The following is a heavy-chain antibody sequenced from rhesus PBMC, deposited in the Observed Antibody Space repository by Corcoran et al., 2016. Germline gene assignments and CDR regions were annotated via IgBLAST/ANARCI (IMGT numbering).Heavy chain of an antibody. Sequence: QVKLQESGPGLVKPSETLPLTCAASGGYISDYYYGNWFRQPPWKGLEWIGNIYGISASTYYNPSLKSRVTISKDPSKNQFFLKLSSVTAADTAVYYCARDYYGSGYLDYWGQGVLVTVSS. J-gene: IGHJ4*01. D-gene: IGHD3-28*01. CDR1: GGYISDYYY. CDR3: ARDYYGSGYLDY. V-gene: IGHV4S9*01. CDR2: IYGISAST.